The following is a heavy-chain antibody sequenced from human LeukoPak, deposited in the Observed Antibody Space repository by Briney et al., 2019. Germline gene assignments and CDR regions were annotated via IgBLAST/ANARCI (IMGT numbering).Heavy chain of an antibody. CDR2: IYPGDSDT. V-gene: IGHV5-51*01. CDR3: ASQREYYYGSGSSYDAFDI. Sequence: PGESLQISCKGSGYSFTSYWIGWVRQMPGKGLEWMGIIYPGDSDTSYSPSFQGQVTISADKYISTAYLQWSSLKASDTAMYYCASQREYYYGSGSSYDAFDIWGQGTMVTVSS. D-gene: IGHD3-10*01. CDR1: GYSFTSYW. J-gene: IGHJ3*02.